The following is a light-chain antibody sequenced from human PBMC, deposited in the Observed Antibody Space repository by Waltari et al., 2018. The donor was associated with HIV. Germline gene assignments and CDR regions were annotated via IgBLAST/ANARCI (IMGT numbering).Light chain of an antibody. CDR3: VLYVLIGRV. V-gene: IGLV8-61*01. Sequence: QTVVTQEPSLSVSPGKTITLPCGLDSASVSTSYFPSWYQVTPGQPPGKRRNNSDVRSSAVPGRFSGTIVGDKAALTIPGAQSDDESLYYCVLYVLIGRVFGGGTKLTVL. CDR1: SASVSTSYF. J-gene: IGLJ2*01. CDR2: NSD.